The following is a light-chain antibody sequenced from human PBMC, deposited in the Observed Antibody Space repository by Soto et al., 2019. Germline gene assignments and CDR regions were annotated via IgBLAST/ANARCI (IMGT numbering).Light chain of an antibody. CDR1: KLGDKY. CDR2: EDS. Sequence: SYELTQPPSVSVSPGQTASITCSGNKLGDKYACWYQQKPGQSPRLVIYEDSKRPSGIPERFSGPNSGNTATLTISGTQAMDEADYYCQAWDSSTVIFGGGTKLTVL. J-gene: IGLJ2*01. V-gene: IGLV3-1*01. CDR3: QAWDSSTVI.